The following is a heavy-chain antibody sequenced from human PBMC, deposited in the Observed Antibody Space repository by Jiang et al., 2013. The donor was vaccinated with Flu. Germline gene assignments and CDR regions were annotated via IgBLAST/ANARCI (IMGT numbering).Heavy chain of an antibody. CDR2: IYYSGST. CDR3: ARQAATVGNWFDP. V-gene: IGHV4-39*01. J-gene: IGHJ5*02. CDR1: GGSISSSSYY. D-gene: IGHD4-23*01. Sequence: GPGLVKPSETLSLTCTVSGGSISSSSYYWGWIRQPPGKGLEWIGSIYYSGSTYYNPSLKSRVTISVDTSKNQFSLKLSSVTAADTAVYYCARQAATVGNWFDPWGQGPWSPSPQ.